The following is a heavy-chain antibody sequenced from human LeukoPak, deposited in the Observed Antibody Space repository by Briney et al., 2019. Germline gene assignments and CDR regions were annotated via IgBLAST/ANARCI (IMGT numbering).Heavy chain of an antibody. D-gene: IGHD2-2*01. CDR2: ISSSSSYI. Sequence: GGSLRLSCAASGFTFSSYSMNWVRQAPGKGLEWVSSISSSSSYIYYADSVKGRFTISRDNAKNSLYLQMNSLRAEDTAVYYCARHAFHCSSTSCYVIYYYYGMDVWGQGTTVTVSS. CDR1: GFTFSSYS. V-gene: IGHV3-21*01. J-gene: IGHJ6*02. CDR3: ARHAFHCSSTSCYVIYYYYGMDV.